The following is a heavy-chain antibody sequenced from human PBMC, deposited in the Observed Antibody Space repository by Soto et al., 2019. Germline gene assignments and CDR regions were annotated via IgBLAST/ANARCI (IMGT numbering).Heavy chain of an antibody. Sequence: QVQLQESGPGLVKPSETLSLTCSVSDGSVNTGNYYWSWIRQPPGKGLEWIGHIYYIGTTNYNPSLKSRVTISVYTSKNQFPLKVTSVTAADTAVYFCAREEKQLSRYGGDFDYWGQGILVTVSS. CDR2: IYYIGTT. D-gene: IGHD3-16*01. J-gene: IGHJ4*02. CDR1: DGSVNTGNYY. V-gene: IGHV4-61*01. CDR3: AREEKQLSRYGGDFDY.